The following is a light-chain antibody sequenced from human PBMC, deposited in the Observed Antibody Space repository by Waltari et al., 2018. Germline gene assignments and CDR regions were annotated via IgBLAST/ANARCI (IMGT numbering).Light chain of an antibody. Sequence: SSELTQDPAVSVALGQTVRITCLGDSLRSYYAAWYQQKPGQAPLLVFYGRKHRHSGIPARFSGSNSGSTASLTITGALAEDEADYYCSSRDNSYNHLVVFGGGTKLTVL. CDR2: GRK. CDR1: SLRSYY. J-gene: IGLJ2*01. V-gene: IGLV3-19*01. CDR3: SSRDNSYNHLVV.